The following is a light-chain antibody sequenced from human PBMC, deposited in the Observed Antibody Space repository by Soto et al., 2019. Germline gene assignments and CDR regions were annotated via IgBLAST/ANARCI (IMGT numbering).Light chain of an antibody. CDR1: QSINTW. Sequence: DIQMTQSPSTLSASIGDRVTITCRASQSINTWLAWYQQKPGKAPKLLIYKASTLESGVPSRFSGSGSGTEFTPTIGCLQLDDFATYYCQQYETFSGTFGPGTKVDIK. V-gene: IGKV1-5*03. CDR2: KAS. J-gene: IGKJ1*01. CDR3: QQYETFSGT.